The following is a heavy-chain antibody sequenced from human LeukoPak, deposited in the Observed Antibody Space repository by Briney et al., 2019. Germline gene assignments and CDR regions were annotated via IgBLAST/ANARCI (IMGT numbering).Heavy chain of an antibody. V-gene: IGHV3-21*05. CDR3: PRHVSFGELFRLDY. CDR1: GFTFDNYG. D-gene: IGHD3-10*01. CDR2: ISRSGSYP. Sequence: GGSLRLSCAASGFTFDNYGMNWLRQAPGKGLEWVSYISRSGSYPYYTDSVKGRFTVSRDRARKSLFLHMDGLRAEETAVYYCPRHVSFGELFRLDYWGQGVLVTVSS. J-gene: IGHJ4*02.